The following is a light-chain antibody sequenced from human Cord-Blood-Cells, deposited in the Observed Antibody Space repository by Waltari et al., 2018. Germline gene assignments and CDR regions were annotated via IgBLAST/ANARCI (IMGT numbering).Light chain of an antibody. Sequence: SYELTQPPSVSVSPGQTARITCSGDALPKQYAYWYQQKPGQAPVLVIYKDSERPSGIPERFSGSRSGTTVTLTSSGVQAEDEADYYCQSADSSGTVVFGGGTKLTVL. CDR2: KDS. CDR3: QSADSSGTVV. V-gene: IGLV3-25*03. J-gene: IGLJ2*01. CDR1: ALPKQY.